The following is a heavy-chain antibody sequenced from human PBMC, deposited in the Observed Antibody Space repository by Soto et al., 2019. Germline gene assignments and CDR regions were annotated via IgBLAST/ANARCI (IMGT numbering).Heavy chain of an antibody. Sequence: QVQLEESGPGLVKASETLSLSCTVSGHSISADYWSWIRQPAGKRLGWIGSVDASGNTNYNPCLKSRVTMSVDTSKNPFFLQVRSVTAAETAMSFCARDVGGSVVPHWFDPWGQGALVTVSS. CDR2: VDASGNT. J-gene: IGHJ5*02. V-gene: IGHV4-4*07. CDR3: ARDVGGSVVPHWFDP. D-gene: IGHD3-22*01. CDR1: GHSISADY.